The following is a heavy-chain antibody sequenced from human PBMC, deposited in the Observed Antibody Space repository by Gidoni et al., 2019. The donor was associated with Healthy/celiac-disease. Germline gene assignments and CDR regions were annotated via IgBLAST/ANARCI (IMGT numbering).Heavy chain of an antibody. J-gene: IGHJ4*02. CDR3: ARHAYSSGTDYYDSSGSDY. D-gene: IGHD3-22*01. CDR1: GYTFTSNG. CDR2: ISAYNGNT. Sequence: QVQLGQSGAEVRKPGASVTVSCKASGYTFTSNGISWVQQAPGQGLEWMGWISAYNGNTNYAQKLQGRVTMTTDTSTSTAYMELRSLRSEDTAVYYCARHAYSSGTDYYDSSGSDYWGQGTLVTVSA. V-gene: IGHV1-18*01.